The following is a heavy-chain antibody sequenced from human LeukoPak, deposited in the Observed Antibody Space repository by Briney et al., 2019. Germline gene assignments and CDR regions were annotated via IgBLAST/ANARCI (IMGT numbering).Heavy chain of an antibody. Sequence: GGSLRLSXTASGFTFGDYAMSWFRQAPGKGLEWVGFIRSKAYGGTTEYAASVKGRFTISRDDSKSIAYLQMNSLKTEDTAVYYCTRFEDGYNYDAFDIWGQGTMVTVSS. V-gene: IGHV3-49*03. CDR1: GFTFGDYA. D-gene: IGHD5-24*01. CDR3: TRFEDGYNYDAFDI. J-gene: IGHJ3*02. CDR2: IRSKAYGGTT.